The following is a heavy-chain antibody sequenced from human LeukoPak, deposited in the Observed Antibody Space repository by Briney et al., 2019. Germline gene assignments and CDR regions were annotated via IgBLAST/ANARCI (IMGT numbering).Heavy chain of an antibody. CDR2: IYTSGST. J-gene: IGHJ6*03. CDR1: GGSISSGSYY. D-gene: IGHD3-3*01. CDR3: ARARDYDFWSGLGGFYMDV. V-gene: IGHV4-61*02. Sequence: SETLSLTCTVSGGSISSGSYYWSWIRQPAGKGLEWIGRIYTSGSTNYNPSLKSRVTISVDTSKNQFSLKLSSVTAADTAVYYCARARDYDFWSGLGGFYMDVWGKGTTVTVSS.